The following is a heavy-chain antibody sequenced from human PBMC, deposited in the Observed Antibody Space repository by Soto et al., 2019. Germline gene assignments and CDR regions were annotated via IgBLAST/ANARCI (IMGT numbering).Heavy chain of an antibody. D-gene: IGHD2-15*01. CDR2: INPSGEHT. V-gene: IGHV1-46*02. CDR3: ARISCKGGSCYFDFDH. CDR1: GYSFKDHY. Sequence: ASVKVSWKASGYSFKDHYMHWVRQAPGRGLEWVGIINPSGEHTNYAQQFRGRVAMTRDTSTSTAYMELRSLRSEDTAVYFCARISCKGGSCYFDFDHWGQGTLVTVSS. J-gene: IGHJ4*02.